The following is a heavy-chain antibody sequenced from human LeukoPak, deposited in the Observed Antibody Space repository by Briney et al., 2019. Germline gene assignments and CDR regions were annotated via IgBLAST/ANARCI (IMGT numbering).Heavy chain of an antibody. J-gene: IGHJ6*02. CDR3: ARDGNVGVTPYYYYGMDV. CDR1: GYTFTNYN. D-gene: IGHD3-16*01. Sequence: ASVKVSCKASGYTFTNYNIDWVRQAPGQGLEWMGRIIPILGIANYAQKFQGRVTITADKSTSTAYMELSSLRSEDTAVYYCARDGNVGVTPYYYYGMDVWGQGTTVTVSS. CDR2: IIPILGIA. V-gene: IGHV1-69*04.